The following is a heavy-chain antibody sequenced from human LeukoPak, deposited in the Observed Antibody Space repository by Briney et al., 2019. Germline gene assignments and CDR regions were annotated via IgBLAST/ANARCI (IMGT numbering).Heavy chain of an antibody. Sequence: GGSLRLSCAASGFTSSSYWMSWVRQAPGKGLEWVANIKQDGSEKYYVDSVKGRFTISRDNAKNSLYLQMNSLRAEDTAVYYCARDIRGMIDYWGQGTLVTVSS. CDR1: GFTSSSYW. V-gene: IGHV3-7*01. CDR3: ARDIRGMIDY. J-gene: IGHJ4*02. CDR2: IKQDGSEK.